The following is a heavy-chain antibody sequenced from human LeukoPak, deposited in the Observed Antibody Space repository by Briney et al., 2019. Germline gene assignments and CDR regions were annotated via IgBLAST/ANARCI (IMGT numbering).Heavy chain of an antibody. D-gene: IGHD5-24*01. V-gene: IGHV3-30-3*01. CDR1: GFTFSSYA. Sequence: GGSLRLSCAASGFTFSSYAMHWVRQAPGKGLEWVAVISYDGSDRNHADSVKGRFTIFRDNSKNTLYLQMNSLRAEDTAVYFCAKEVEMLFDCWGQGTLVTVFS. CDR3: AKEVEMLFDC. CDR2: ISYDGSDR. J-gene: IGHJ4*02.